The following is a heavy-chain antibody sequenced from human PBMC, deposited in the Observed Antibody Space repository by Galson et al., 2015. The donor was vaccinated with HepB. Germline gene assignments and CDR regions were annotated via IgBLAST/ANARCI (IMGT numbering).Heavy chain of an antibody. CDR2: ISSSSSYT. J-gene: IGHJ4*02. Sequence: SLRLSCAASGFTFSDYYMSWIRQAPGKGLEWVSYISSSSSYTNYADSVKGRFTISRDNAKNSLYLQMNSLRAEDTAVYYCARDTALGYFDYWGQGTLVTVSS. CDR3: ARDTALGYFDY. CDR1: GFTFSDYY. V-gene: IGHV3-11*06.